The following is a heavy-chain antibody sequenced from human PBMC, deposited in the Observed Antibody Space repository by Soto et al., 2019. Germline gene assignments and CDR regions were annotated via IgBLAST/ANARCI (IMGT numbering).Heavy chain of an antibody. CDR3: AVRTSGPTFDY. CDR2: IYYSGST. V-gene: IGHV4-59*08. CDR1: GGSISSYY. Sequence: QVQLQESGPGLVKPSETLSLTCTVSGGSISSYYWSWIRQPPGKGLEWIGYIYYSGSTNYNPSLMSRVTISVDTSKNQFSLKLSSVTAADTAVYYCAVRTSGPTFDYWGQGTLVTVSS. J-gene: IGHJ4*02.